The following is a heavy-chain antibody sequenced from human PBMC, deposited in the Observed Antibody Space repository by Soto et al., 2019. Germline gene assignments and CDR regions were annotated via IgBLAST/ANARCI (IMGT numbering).Heavy chain of an antibody. Sequence: PSETLSLTCTVTGASINSAGYYWSWIRQHPGKGPEWIGDIYYSGSTHYNPSLKSRVSISVDTSESQFSLKVTSVTAADTAVYFCARVLTLFGILSAFDEWGQGSMGTLYS. V-gene: IGHV4-31*03. CDR1: GASINSAGYY. D-gene: IGHD3-16*01. CDR2: IYYSGST. J-gene: IGHJ4*02. CDR3: ARVLTLFGILSAFDE.